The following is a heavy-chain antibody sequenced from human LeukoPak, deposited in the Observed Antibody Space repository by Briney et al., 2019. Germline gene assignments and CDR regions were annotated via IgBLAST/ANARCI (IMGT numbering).Heavy chain of an antibody. Sequence: GGSLRLSCAASGFTFNGYVMYWVRQAPGKGLELVSGISHSGGTTYYAESVKGRFTISRDNSRNTVFLQMDSLRAEDTAVYYCAKDLERTTVPDAIGFWGQGTMVTVSS. D-gene: IGHD3-3*01. CDR3: AKDLERTTVPDAIGF. J-gene: IGHJ3*01. CDR2: ISHSGGTT. CDR1: GFTFNGYV. V-gene: IGHV3-23*01.